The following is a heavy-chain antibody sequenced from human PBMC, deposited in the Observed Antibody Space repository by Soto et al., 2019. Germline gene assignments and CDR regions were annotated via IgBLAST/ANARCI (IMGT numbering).Heavy chain of an antibody. CDR1: GFTFSSYG. J-gene: IGHJ4*02. CDR2: ISYDGSNK. D-gene: IGHD3-3*01. CDR3: AKEPPQTLRFLEWLLGYYFDY. V-gene: IGHV3-30*18. Sequence: GGSLRLSCAASGFTFSSYGMHWVRQAPGKGLEWVAVISYDGSNKYYADSVKGRFTISRDNSKNTLYLQMNSLRAEDTAVYYCAKEPPQTLRFLEWLLGYYFDYWGQGTLVTVSS.